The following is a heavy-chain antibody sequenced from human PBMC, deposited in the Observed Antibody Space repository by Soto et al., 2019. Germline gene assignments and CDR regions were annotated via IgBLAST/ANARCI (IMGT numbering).Heavy chain of an antibody. CDR1: GFSFSTYG. CDR2: LSASGDMT. J-gene: IGHJ3*02. Sequence: EVQLLESGGGLVQPGGSLRVSCAASGFSFSTYGMSWVRQAPGKGLEWVAGLSASGDMTHYADSVKGWFTVSRDNSRNLLNLQMNSLRAEDTAEYFCAKDLAVVMKYVPGVFDIWGQGAMVTVSS. CDR3: AKDLAVVMKYVPGVFDI. D-gene: IGHD2-8*01. V-gene: IGHV3-23*01.